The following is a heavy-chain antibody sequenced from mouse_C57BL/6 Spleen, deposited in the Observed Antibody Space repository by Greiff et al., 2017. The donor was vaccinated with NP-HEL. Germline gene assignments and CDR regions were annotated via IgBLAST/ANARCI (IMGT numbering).Heavy chain of an antibody. CDR3: ATGDYAWFAY. CDR1: GFTFSDYG. Sequence: EVKLMESGGGLVKPGGSLKLSCAASGFTFSDYGMHWVRQAPEKGLEWVAYISSGSSTIYYADTVKGRFTISRDNAKNTLFLQMTSLRSEDTAMYYCATGDYAWFAYWGQGTLVTVSA. J-gene: IGHJ3*01. CDR2: ISSGSSTI. V-gene: IGHV5-17*01. D-gene: IGHD2-4*01.